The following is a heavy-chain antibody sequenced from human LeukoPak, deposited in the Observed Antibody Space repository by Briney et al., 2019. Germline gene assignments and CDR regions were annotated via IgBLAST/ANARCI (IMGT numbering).Heavy chain of an antibody. Sequence: PSETLSLTCAVYGGSFSGYYWSWIRQPPGKGLEWIGYIYYSGSTYYNPSLKSRVTISVDTSKNQFSLKLSSVTAADTAVYYCARFRSWYNYFDYWGQGTLVTVSS. V-gene: IGHV4-30-4*08. CDR3: ARFRSWYNYFDY. CDR2: IYYSGST. J-gene: IGHJ4*02. D-gene: IGHD6-13*01. CDR1: GGSFSGYY.